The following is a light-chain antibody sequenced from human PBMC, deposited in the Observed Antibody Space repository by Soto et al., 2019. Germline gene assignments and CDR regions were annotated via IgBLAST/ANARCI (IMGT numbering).Light chain of an antibody. CDR3: KQSSAFPLT. CDR1: HGINNW. CDR2: AVS. Sequence: DIQMTQSPSSVPASVGDRVTITCRASHGINNWLAGYQQKPGKAPGLPIYAVSYLQSGVQSRFSGSGSGTDFTLTISSLQPEDFATYFCKQSSAFPLTFGGGTKVDI. J-gene: IGKJ4*01. V-gene: IGKV1-12*01.